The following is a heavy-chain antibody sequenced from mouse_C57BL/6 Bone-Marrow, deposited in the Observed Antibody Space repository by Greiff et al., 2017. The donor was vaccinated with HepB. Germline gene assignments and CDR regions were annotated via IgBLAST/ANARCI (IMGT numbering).Heavy chain of an antibody. CDR3: AIGTVEGRWYFDV. J-gene: IGHJ1*03. Sequence: EVKVVESGGDLVKPGGSLKLSCAASGFTFSSYGMSWVRQTPDKRLEWVATISSGGSYTYYPDSVKGRFTISRDNAKNTLYLQMSSLKFEDTAMYYCAIGTVEGRWYFDVWGTGTTVTVSS. CDR2: ISSGGSYT. V-gene: IGHV5-6*01. D-gene: IGHD1-1*01. CDR1: GFTFSSYG.